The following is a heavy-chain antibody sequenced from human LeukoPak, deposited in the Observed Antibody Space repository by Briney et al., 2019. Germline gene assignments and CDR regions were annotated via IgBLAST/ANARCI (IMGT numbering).Heavy chain of an antibody. CDR1: GGTFSSYA. Sequence: VASVKVSCKASGGTFSSYAISWVRQAPGQGLEWMGGIIPIFGTANYAQKFQGRVTITADESTSTAYMELSSLRSDDTAVYYCAREGLAYSSGYYYMDVWGKGTTVTVSS. CDR3: AREGLAYSSGYYYMDV. D-gene: IGHD3-22*01. J-gene: IGHJ6*03. V-gene: IGHV1-69*13. CDR2: IIPIFGTA.